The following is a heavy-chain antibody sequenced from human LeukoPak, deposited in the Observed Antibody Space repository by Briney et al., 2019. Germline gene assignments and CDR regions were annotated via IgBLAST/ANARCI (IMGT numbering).Heavy chain of an antibody. J-gene: IGHJ4*02. CDR1: GYTFTSYY. Sequence: GASVEVSCKASGYTFTSYYMHWVRQAPGQGLEWVGIINPSGGSTSYAQKFQGRVTMTRDTSTSTVYMELSSLRSEDTAVYYCARGYCSSTSCYCLAYWGQGTLVTVSS. CDR3: ARGYCSSTSCYCLAY. V-gene: IGHV1-46*01. D-gene: IGHD2-2*01. CDR2: INPSGGST.